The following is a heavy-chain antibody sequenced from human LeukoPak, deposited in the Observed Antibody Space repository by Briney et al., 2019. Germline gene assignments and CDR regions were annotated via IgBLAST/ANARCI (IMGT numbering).Heavy chain of an antibody. J-gene: IGHJ4*02. Sequence: ASVTVSCKVSGYTLTELSMHWVRQAPGKGLEWMGGFDPEDGETIYAQKFQGRVTMTEDTSTDTAYMELSSLRSEDTAVYYCATVSSTGTTLEVPLIDYWGQGTLVTVST. CDR2: FDPEDGET. V-gene: IGHV1-24*01. D-gene: IGHD1-7*01. CDR3: ATVSSTGTTLEVPLIDY. CDR1: GYTLTELS.